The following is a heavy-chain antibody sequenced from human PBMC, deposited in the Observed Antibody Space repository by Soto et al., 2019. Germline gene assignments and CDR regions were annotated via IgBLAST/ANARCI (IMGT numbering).Heavy chain of an antibody. CDR2: ISTNGGTT. J-gene: IGHJ2*01. D-gene: IGHD4-17*01. Sequence: EVQLVESGGGLVQPGGSLRLSCAASGFTFSNYVMHWVRQAPGKGLECVSVISTNGGTTFYANSVKDRFTISRDNSKNTLYLQMDSLRTEDMAVYYCASLVTVTTIGYFDLRGRGTLVTVSS. V-gene: IGHV3-64*01. CDR3: ASLVTVTTIGYFDL. CDR1: GFTFSNYV.